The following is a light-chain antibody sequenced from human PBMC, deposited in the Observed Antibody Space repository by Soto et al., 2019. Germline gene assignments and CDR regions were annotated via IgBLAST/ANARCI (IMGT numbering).Light chain of an antibody. CDR3: CSYTTSNTRQIV. Sequence: QSVLTQPASVSGSPGQSITISCTGTSSDVGGYNYVSWYQQHPGKAPKFMIYDVINRPSGVSNRFSGSKSGNTASLTISGLQAEDEADYYCCSYTTSNTRQIVFGTGTKLTVL. J-gene: IGLJ1*01. V-gene: IGLV2-14*01. CDR1: SSDVGGYNY. CDR2: DVI.